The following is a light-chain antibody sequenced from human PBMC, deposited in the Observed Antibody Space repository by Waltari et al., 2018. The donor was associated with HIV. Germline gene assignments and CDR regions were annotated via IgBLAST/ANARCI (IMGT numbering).Light chain of an antibody. CDR1: SSNTGTNN. CDR2: KND. Sequence: QSVLTQPPSTSGTPGQKVTISCSGSSSNTGTNNVYWYQKLPGTAHKLLIYKNDQRPSGGPDRFSGSKSGASASLAIIGLRSGDEGDYYCAGWDESLSGVIFGGGTKLSVL. CDR3: AGWDESLSGVI. V-gene: IGLV1-47*01. J-gene: IGLJ2*01.